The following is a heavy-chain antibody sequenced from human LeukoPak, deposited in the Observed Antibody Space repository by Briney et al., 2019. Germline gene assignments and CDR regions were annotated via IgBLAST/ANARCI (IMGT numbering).Heavy chain of an antibody. CDR2: IDISGST. V-gene: IGHV4-4*07. CDR3: ARDLLADYGDYVLNWYFDL. CDR1: GDSISNYY. Sequence: PSETLSLTCTVSGDSISNYYWSWIRQPAGKGLEWIGRIDISGSTNNNPSLKRRVCMSVDTSKNQFSLNLSSVTAADTAVYYCARDLLADYGDYVLNWYFDLWGRGTLVTVSS. D-gene: IGHD4-17*01. J-gene: IGHJ2*01.